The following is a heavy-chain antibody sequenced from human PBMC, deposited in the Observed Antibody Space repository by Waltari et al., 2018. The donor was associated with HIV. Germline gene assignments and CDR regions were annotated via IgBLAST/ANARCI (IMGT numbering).Heavy chain of an antibody. CDR2: ISSSSSTI. Sequence: EVQLVESGGGLVQPGGSLRLSCAASGFTFSSYSMNWVRQAPGKGLEWVSYISSSSSTIYYADSVKGRFTISRDNAKNSLYLQMNSLRAEDTAVYYCARDSRIQGDYFDYWGQGTLVTVSS. CDR3: ARDSRIQGDYFDY. CDR1: GFTFSSYS. V-gene: IGHV3-48*01. D-gene: IGHD5-18*01. J-gene: IGHJ4*02.